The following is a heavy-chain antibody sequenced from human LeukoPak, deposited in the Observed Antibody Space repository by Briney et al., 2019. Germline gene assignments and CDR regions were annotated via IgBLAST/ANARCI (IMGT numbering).Heavy chain of an antibody. CDR1: GYTFTSYS. CDR3: ARGGNYYDSSGYYTLTDY. Sequence: ASVKVSCKASGYTFTSYSMNWVRQAPGQGLEWMGWINTNTGNPTYAQGFTGRFVFSLDTSVSTAYLQISSLKAEDTAVYYCARGGNYYDSSGYYTLTDYWGQGTLDTVSS. D-gene: IGHD3-22*01. J-gene: IGHJ4*02. CDR2: INTNTGNP. V-gene: IGHV7-4-1*02.